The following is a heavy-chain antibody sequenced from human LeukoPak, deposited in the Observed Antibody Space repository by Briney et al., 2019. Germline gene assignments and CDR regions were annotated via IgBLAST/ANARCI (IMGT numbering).Heavy chain of an antibody. V-gene: IGHV4-59*01. D-gene: IGHD5-12*01. Sequence: SETLSLTCSVSGGSISSNYWNWIRQPSGKGLEWIGYIFYSGSTNYNPSLKSRVTISVDTSKNHFSLNLTSVTAADTAVYYCVRAIRWMDAFDIWGQGTVVTVSS. J-gene: IGHJ3*02. CDR2: IFYSGST. CDR1: GGSISSNY. CDR3: VRAIRWMDAFDI.